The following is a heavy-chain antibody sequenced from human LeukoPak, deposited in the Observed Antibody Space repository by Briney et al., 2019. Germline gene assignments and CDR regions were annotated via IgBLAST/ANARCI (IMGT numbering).Heavy chain of an antibody. CDR3: ARNRRYCSGGSCFALDY. D-gene: IGHD2-15*01. Sequence: PSQTLSLTCTVSGGSISSGGYYWSWIGQHPGKGLEWIGYIYYSGSTYYNPSLKSRVTISVDTSKNQFSLKLSSVTAADTAVYYCARNRRYCSGGSCFALDYWGQGTLVIVSS. V-gene: IGHV4-31*03. J-gene: IGHJ4*02. CDR2: IYYSGST. CDR1: GGSISSGGYY.